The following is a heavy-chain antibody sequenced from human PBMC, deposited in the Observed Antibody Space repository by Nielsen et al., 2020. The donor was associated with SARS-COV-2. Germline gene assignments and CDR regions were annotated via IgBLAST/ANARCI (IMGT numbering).Heavy chain of an antibody. CDR2: IDPSDSYD. J-gene: IGHJ6*03. Sequence: GGSLRLSCKGSGYSFTSHWITWVRQMPGKGLEWMGRIDPSDSYDDYSPSFQGHVAISADKSISTAYLQWSSLKASDTAMYYCARYASEYYYYYYMDVWGTGTTVTVPS. V-gene: IGHV5-10-1*01. CDR3: ARYASEYYYYYYMDV. CDR1: GYSFTSHW. D-gene: IGHD2-2*01.